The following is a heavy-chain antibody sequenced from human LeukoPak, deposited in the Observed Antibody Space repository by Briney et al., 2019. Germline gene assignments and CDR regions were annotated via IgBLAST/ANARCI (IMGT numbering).Heavy chain of an antibody. CDR2: INDSGGST. D-gene: IGHD3-10*01. CDR1: GFTFSSYA. V-gene: IGHV3-23*01. J-gene: IGHJ4*02. CDR3: AKSTSYYFGSGSYSYGFDY. Sequence: SGGSLRLSCAASGFTFSSYAMSWVRQAPGKGLEWVSTINDSGGSTYYADSVKGRFTISRDNSKNTLYPQMSSLRADDTAVYYCAKSTSYYFGSGSYSYGFDYWGQGTLVTVSS.